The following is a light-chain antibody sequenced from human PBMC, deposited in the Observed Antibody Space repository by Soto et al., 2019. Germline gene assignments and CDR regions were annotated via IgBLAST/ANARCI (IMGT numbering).Light chain of an antibody. CDR3: QTYDKAPWT. Sequence: DIQMTQSPSSLSASVGDRVTITCRASQYIHTHLAWYQQKPGNSPKLLVYCASTLHSGVPSRFSASGSGTDFILTISSLQSEDVATYYCQTYDKAPWTFGPGTRV. CDR1: QYIHTH. J-gene: IGKJ1*01. V-gene: IGKV1-27*01. CDR2: CAS.